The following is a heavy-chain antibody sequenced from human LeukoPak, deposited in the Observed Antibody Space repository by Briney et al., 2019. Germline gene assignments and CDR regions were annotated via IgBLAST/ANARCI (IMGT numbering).Heavy chain of an antibody. CDR2: ISAYNGNT. J-gene: IGHJ4*02. D-gene: IGHD3-10*01. Sequence: ASVKVSCKAFGYTFTSYGISCVRQAPGQALEWMGWISAYNGNTNYAQKLQGRVTMTTDTSTSTAYMELRSLRSDDTAVYYCARDRVVRGVNDYRGQGTLVTVSS. V-gene: IGHV1-18*01. CDR1: GYTFTSYG. CDR3: ARDRVVRGVNDY.